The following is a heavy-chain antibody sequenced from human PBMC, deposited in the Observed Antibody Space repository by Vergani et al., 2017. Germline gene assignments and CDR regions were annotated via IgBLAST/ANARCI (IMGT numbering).Heavy chain of an antibody. V-gene: IGHV4-34*01. CDR1: GGSFSGYY. J-gene: IGHJ2*01. D-gene: IGHD6-6*01. CDR2: INHSGST. CDR3: ARGQEYSSWGWFFDL. Sequence: QVQLQQWGAGLLKPSETLSLTCAVYGGSFSGYYWSWIRQPPGKGLEWIGEINHSGSTNYNPSLKSRVTISVDTSKNQFSLKLSSVTAAAMAVYYCARGQEYSSWGWFFDLWGRGTLVTVSS.